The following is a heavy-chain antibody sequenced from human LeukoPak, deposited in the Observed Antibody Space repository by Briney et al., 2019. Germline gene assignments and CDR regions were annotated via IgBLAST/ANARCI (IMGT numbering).Heavy chain of an antibody. Sequence: GGSLRLSCAASGFTFSSYGMSWVRQAPGKGLEWVSAISGSGGSTYYADSVKGRFTISRDDSKNTLSLQMSSLTVEDTAVYYCARDLAWGAFDYWGQGTLVTVSS. V-gene: IGHV3-23*01. J-gene: IGHJ4*02. CDR1: GFTFSSYG. CDR3: ARDLAWGAFDY. D-gene: IGHD7-27*01. CDR2: ISGSGGST.